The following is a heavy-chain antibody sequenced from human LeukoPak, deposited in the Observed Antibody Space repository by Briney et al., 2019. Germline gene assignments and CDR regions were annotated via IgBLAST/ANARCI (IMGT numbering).Heavy chain of an antibody. CDR1: GGSISSNGYY. J-gene: IGHJ4*02. CDR3: ARVGGGNYYDSSGYYDY. D-gene: IGHD3-22*01. V-gene: IGHV4-61*08. Sequence: SETLSLTCTVSGGSISSNGYYWSWIRQPPGKGLEWIGYIYYSGSTNYNPSLKSRVTISVGTSKNQFSLKLSSVTAADTAVYYCARVGGGNYYDSSGYYDYWGQGTLVTVSS. CDR2: IYYSGST.